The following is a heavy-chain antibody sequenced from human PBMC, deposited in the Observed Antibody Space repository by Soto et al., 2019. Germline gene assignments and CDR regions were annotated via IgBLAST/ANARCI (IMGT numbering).Heavy chain of an antibody. Sequence: QVQLVQSGADVKNPGASVNISFTASGYKFINHYIHWVRQAAGSGLEWMGLVNPGGGIGDVAEKFHHRVTMTMDQSTNKVYMELSSLTSDDTALYYCGRGSSATATSYSLDFWGQGALVTVSS. V-gene: IGHV1-46*03. CDR2: VNPGGGIG. J-gene: IGHJ4*02. CDR3: GRGSSATATSYSLDF. D-gene: IGHD5-12*01. CDR1: GYKFINHY.